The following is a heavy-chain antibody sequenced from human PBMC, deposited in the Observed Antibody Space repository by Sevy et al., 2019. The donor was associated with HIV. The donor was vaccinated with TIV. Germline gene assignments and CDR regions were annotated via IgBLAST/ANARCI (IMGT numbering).Heavy chain of an antibody. CDR1: GYTFTSYG. D-gene: IGHD6-6*01. J-gene: IGHJ6*02. CDR2: ISAYNGNT. Sequence: ASVKVSCKASGYTFTSYGISWVRQAPGQGLEWMEWISAYNGNTNYAQKLQGRVTMTTDTSTSTAYMELRSLRSDDTAVYYCIRRYSSSSGFYYYYGMDVWGQGTTVTVSS. CDR3: IRRYSSSSGFYYYYGMDV. V-gene: IGHV1-18*04.